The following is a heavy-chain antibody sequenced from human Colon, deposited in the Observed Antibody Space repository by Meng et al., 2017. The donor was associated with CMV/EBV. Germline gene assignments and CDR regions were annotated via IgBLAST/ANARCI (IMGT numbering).Heavy chain of an antibody. J-gene: IGHJ4*02. CDR3: AKEGKIE. CDR1: GFKVNDFG. D-gene: IGHD2/OR15-2a*01. CDR2: ERSDGTAQ. Sequence: QGQLVEVGGGVVAPGGSLRLSCVASGFKVNDFGIHWVRQAPGKGLELVAFERSDGTAQYYGDSVKGRFTISRDKSNNTVYLQMNSLRTEDTATYYCAKEGKIEWGQGTLVTVSS. V-gene: IGHV3-30*02.